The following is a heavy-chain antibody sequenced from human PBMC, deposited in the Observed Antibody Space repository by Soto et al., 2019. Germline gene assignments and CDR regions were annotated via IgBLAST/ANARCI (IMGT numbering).Heavy chain of an antibody. J-gene: IGHJ6*02. V-gene: IGHV1-3*01. CDR3: ARDLLRITMVRGVIGYYYSYGMDV. Sequence: ASVKVSCKASGYTFTSYYMHWVRQAPGQRLEWMGWINAGNGNTKYSQKFQGRVTITRDTSASTAYMELSSLRSEDTAVYYCARDLLRITMVRGVIGYYYSYGMDVWG. D-gene: IGHD3-10*01. CDR1: GYTFTSYY. CDR2: INAGNGNT.